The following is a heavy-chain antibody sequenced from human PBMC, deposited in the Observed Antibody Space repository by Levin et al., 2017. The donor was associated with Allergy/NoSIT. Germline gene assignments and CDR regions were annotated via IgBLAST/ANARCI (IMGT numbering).Heavy chain of an antibody. J-gene: IGHJ4*02. Sequence: GESLKISCAASGFTFSSYGMHWVRQAPGKGLEWVAVIWYDGSNKYYADSVKGRFTISRDNSKNTLYLQMNSLRAEDTAVYYCARGVSYGSGSYGFAQSGFFDYWGQGTLVTVSS. CDR3: ARGVSYGSGSYGFAQSGFFDY. D-gene: IGHD3-10*01. CDR1: GFTFSSYG. V-gene: IGHV3-33*01. CDR2: IWYDGSNK.